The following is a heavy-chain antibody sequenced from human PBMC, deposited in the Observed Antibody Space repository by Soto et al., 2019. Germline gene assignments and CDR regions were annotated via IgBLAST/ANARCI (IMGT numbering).Heavy chain of an antibody. J-gene: IGHJ3*02. Sequence: ASVKVSCXASGYTFTGYYMHWVRQAPGQGLEWMGWINPNSGGTNYAQKFQGWVTMTRDTSISTAYMELSRLRSDDTAVYYCARDRGLKAFDIWGQGTMVTVSS. D-gene: IGHD3-10*01. CDR3: ARDRGLKAFDI. V-gene: IGHV1-2*04. CDR1: GYTFTGYY. CDR2: INPNSGGT.